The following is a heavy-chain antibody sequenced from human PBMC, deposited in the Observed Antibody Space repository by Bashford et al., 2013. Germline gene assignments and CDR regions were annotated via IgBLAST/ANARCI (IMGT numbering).Heavy chain of an antibody. CDR3: ARGGSGSSYFWVY. CDR2: ISSSSTNT. J-gene: IGHJ4*02. Sequence: WIRQPPGKGLEWISHISSSSTNTKYADSVKDRFTISRDNAKNSLYLQINSLRADDTAVYYCARGGSGSSYFWVYWGQGPWSPVSS. D-gene: IGHD6-13*01. V-gene: IGHV3-11*05.